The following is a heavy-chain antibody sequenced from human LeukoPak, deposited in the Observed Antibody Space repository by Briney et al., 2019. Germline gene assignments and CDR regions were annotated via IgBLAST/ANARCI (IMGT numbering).Heavy chain of an antibody. D-gene: IGHD1-26*01. Sequence: SETLSLTCAVYGGSFSGYYWSWIRQPPGKGLEWIGEINHSGSTNYNPSHKSRVTISVDTSKNQFSLKLSSVTAADTAVYYCARLSGRDYWGQGTLVTVSS. CDR2: INHSGST. J-gene: IGHJ4*02. V-gene: IGHV4-34*01. CDR1: GGSFSGYY. CDR3: ARLSGRDY.